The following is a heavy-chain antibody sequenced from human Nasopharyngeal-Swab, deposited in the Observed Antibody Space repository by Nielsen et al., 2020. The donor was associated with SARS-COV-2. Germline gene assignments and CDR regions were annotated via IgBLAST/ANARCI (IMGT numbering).Heavy chain of an antibody. CDR2: IWYDGSNK. V-gene: IGHV3-33*01. CDR3: ASPLAPDGYNYGFAFDI. J-gene: IGHJ3*02. D-gene: IGHD5-24*01. Sequence: VGQAAGKGLVWVAVIWYDGSNKYYADSVKGRFTISRDNSKNTLYLQMNSLRAEDTAVYYCASPLAPDGYNYGFAFDIWGQGTMVTVSS.